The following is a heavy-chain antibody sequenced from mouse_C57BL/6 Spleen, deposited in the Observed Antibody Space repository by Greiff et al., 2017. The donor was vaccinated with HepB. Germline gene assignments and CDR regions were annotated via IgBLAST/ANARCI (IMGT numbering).Heavy chain of an antibody. CDR2: ISYDGSN. J-gene: IGHJ4*01. CDR3: ARMGAYYSNFYAMDY. Sequence: VQLKESGPGLVKPSQSLSLTCSVTGYSITSGYYWNWIRQFPGNKLEWMGYISYDGSNNYNPSLKNRISITRDTSKNQFFLKLNSVTTEDTATYYCARMGAYYSNFYAMDYWGQGTSVTVSS. D-gene: IGHD2-5*01. CDR1: GYSITSGYY. V-gene: IGHV3-6*01.